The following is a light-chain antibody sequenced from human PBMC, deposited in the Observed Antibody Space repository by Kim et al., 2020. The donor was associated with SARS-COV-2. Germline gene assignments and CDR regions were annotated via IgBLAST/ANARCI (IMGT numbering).Light chain of an antibody. CDR2: LAS. Sequence: DIQLTQSPSSLSASVGDRVTITCRANQDIRKYLAWYQKKPGEAPKLMIYLASALQSGVPSRFSGSGYGTDFTLTISSLQPEDVATYYCQRYNSAPVTFGPGTKVDIK. CDR3: QRYNSAPVT. V-gene: IGKV1-27*01. CDR1: QDIRKY. J-gene: IGKJ3*01.